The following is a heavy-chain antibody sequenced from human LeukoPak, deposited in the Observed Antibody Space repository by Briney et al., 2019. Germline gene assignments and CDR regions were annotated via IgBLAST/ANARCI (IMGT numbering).Heavy chain of an antibody. CDR3: ARDDIVVAPAAPRAMDV. V-gene: IGHV3-33*01. D-gene: IGHD2-2*01. Sequence: GGSLRLSCAASGFTFSSYGMHWVRQAPGKGLEWVAVIWYDGSNKYYADSVKGRFTIYRDNYKNKLYLQMNRLRAEDTAVYYCARDDIVVAPAAPRAMDVWGQGTTVTVSS. J-gene: IGHJ6*02. CDR1: GFTFSSYG. CDR2: IWYDGSNK.